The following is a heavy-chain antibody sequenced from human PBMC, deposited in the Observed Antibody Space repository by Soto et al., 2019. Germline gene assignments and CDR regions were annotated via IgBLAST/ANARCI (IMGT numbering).Heavy chain of an antibody. CDR1: GFTFSSYA. Sequence: PGGSLRLSCAASGFTFSSYAMSWVRQAPGKGLEWVSAISGSGGSTYYADSVKGRFTISRDNSKNTLYLQMNSLRAEDTAVYYCAKARGYSYGHNWFDPWGQGTLVTVSS. CDR3: AKARGYSYGHNWFDP. CDR2: ISGSGGST. J-gene: IGHJ5*02. D-gene: IGHD5-18*01. V-gene: IGHV3-23*01.